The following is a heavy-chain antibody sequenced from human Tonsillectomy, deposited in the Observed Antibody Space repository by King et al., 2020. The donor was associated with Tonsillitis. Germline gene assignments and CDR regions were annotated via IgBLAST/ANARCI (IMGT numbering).Heavy chain of an antibody. CDR1: GGSIGGGAFY. CDR2: IFHSENT. Sequence: QLQESGPGLVKPSQTLSLTCTVSGGSIGGGAFYWSWIRQHPGKGLEWIGYIFHSENTYYNPSLKRRLIISVDTSGNQFSLKLSSVTAADTAVYYCARYEGGVFDPWGQGTLVTVSS. D-gene: IGHD2-15*01. V-gene: IGHV4-31*03. J-gene: IGHJ5*02. CDR3: ARYEGGVFDP.